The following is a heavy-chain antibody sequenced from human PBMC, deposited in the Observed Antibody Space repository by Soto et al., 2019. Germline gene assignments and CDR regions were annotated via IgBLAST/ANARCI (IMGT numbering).Heavy chain of an antibody. D-gene: IGHD3-3*02. J-gene: IGHJ4*02. V-gene: IGHV3-9*01. CDR1: GFIFDDYA. CDR2: ISWNSGSI. CDR3: ARGPLYSISSNYFDY. Sequence: GGSLRLSCAASGFIFDDYAMHWVRQAPGRGLEWVSGISWNSGSIAYADSVKGRFTISRDNAKNSLYLQMNSLRAEDTALYYCARGPLYSISSNYFDYWGQGTLVTVSS.